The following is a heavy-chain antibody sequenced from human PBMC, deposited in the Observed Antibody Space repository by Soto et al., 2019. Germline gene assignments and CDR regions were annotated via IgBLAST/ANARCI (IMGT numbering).Heavy chain of an antibody. D-gene: IGHD6-19*01. CDR1: GGSFSDDA. V-gene: IGHV1-69*01. CDR3: ARDSPYRSPSHGFDI. CDR2: FIPISGTA. Sequence: QVQLVQSGTEVRKPGSSVKVSCKSSGGSFSDDAISWVRQAPGQGLEWMGGFIPISGTAKYAQKFQGRFTITADESTSTAYMELSSLRFEDTAVYFCARDSPYRSPSHGFDIWGQGTMVIVSS. J-gene: IGHJ3*02.